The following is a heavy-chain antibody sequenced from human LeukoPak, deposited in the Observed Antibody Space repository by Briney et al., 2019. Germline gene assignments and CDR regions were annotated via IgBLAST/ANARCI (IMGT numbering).Heavy chain of an antibody. D-gene: IGHD4-17*01. Sequence: SETLSLTCTVSGGSISSNYWSWIRQPAGKGLEWIGRIYISGSTNYNPSLKSRVTMSVDTSKNQFYLNMSSVTAADTAVYYCAREPTVTLWDYYMDVWGKGTTVTISS. J-gene: IGHJ6*03. V-gene: IGHV4-4*07. CDR1: GGSISSNY. CDR2: IYISGST. CDR3: AREPTVTLWDYYMDV.